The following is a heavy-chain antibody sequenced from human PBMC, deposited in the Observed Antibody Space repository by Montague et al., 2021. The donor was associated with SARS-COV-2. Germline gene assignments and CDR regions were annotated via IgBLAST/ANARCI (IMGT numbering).Heavy chain of an antibody. CDR3: ARDASSANSPANNWFDS. J-gene: IGHJ5*01. V-gene: IGHV4-4*07. CDR2: LSTSGST. CDR1: GGSITTYY. D-gene: IGHD4/OR15-4a*01. Sequence: SETLSLTCSVSGGSITTYYWSWVRQPAGKGLERNGRLSTSGSTNYNPSPKSRVTMSLDTSKNQVPLKLSSVTAADTAVYYCARDASSANSPANNWFDSWGQGTLVTVSS.